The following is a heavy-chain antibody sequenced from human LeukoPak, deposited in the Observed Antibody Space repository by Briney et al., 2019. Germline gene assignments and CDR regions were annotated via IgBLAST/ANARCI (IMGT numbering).Heavy chain of an antibody. J-gene: IGHJ4*02. CDR2: IIPIFGTA. CDR1: GGTFSSYA. V-gene: IGHV1-69*06. D-gene: IGHD6-13*01. Sequence: GSSVKVSCKASGGTFSSYAISWVRQAPGQGLEWMGGIIPIFGTANYAQKFQGRVTITADKSTSTAYMELSSLRSDDTAVYYCARVVGSSWSQGIYYFDYWGQGTLVTVSS. CDR3: ARVVGSSWSQGIYYFDY.